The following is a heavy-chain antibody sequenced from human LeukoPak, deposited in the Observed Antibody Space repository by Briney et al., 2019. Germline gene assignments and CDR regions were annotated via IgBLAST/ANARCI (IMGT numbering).Heavy chain of an antibody. V-gene: IGHV1-2*02. D-gene: IGHD6-19*01. CDR3: ARGIRKQWLVAQRDY. CDR2: INPNSGGT. CDR1: GYTFTGYY. Sequence: ASVKVSCKASGYTFTGYYMHWVRQAPGQGLEWMGWINPNSGGTNYAQKFQGRVTMTRDTSISTAYMELSRLRSDDTAVYYCARGIRKQWLVAQRDYWGQGTLVTVSS. J-gene: IGHJ4*02.